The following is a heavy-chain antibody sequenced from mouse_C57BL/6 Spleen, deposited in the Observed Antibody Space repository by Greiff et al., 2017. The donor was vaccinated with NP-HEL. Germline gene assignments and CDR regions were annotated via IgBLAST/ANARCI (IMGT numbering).Heavy chain of an antibody. Sequence: EVMLVESGGDLVKPGGSLKLSCAASGFTFSSYGMSWVRQTPDKRLEWVATISSGGSYTYYPDSVKGRFTISRDNAKNTLYLQMSSLKSEDTAMYYCARRDDGYYFFAYWGQGTLVTVSA. V-gene: IGHV5-6*02. D-gene: IGHD2-3*01. CDR1: GFTFSSYG. J-gene: IGHJ3*01. CDR2: ISSGGSYT. CDR3: ARRDDGYYFFAY.